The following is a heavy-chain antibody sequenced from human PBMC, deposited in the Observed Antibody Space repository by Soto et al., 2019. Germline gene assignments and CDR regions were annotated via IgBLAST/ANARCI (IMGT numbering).Heavy chain of an antibody. J-gene: IGHJ6*03. Sequence: QVQLVKSGGGLVKPGGSLRLSCAASGFTFSDYYMSWIRQAPGKGLEWVSYISSSGSTIYYADSVKGRFTISRDNAKNSLYLQMNSLRAEDTAVYYCARVAYYYDFWSGYHYYMDVWGKGTTVTVSS. CDR1: GFTFSDYY. V-gene: IGHV3-11*01. D-gene: IGHD3-3*01. CDR2: ISSSGSTI. CDR3: ARVAYYYDFWSGYHYYMDV.